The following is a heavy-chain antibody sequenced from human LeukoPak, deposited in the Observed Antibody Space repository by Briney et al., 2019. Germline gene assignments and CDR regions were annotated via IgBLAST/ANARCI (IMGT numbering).Heavy chain of an antibody. D-gene: IGHD6-13*01. CDR2: IKQDGSEK. V-gene: IGHV3-7*01. CDR1: GFTFSSYW. CDR3: ARDHSQGSSWSIPGNYYYYYYMDV. J-gene: IGHJ6*03. Sequence: GGSLRLSCAASGFTFSSYWMSWVRQAPGKGLEWVANIKQDGSEKYYVDSVKGRFTISRDNAKNSLYLQMNSLRAEDTAVYYCARDHSQGSSWSIPGNYYYYYYMDVWGKGTTVTVSS.